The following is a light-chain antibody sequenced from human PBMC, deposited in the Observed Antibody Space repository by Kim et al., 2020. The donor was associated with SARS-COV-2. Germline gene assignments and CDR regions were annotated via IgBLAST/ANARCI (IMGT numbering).Light chain of an antibody. V-gene: IGKV1-5*01. CDR3: QHYNSYPYT. CDR2: QAS. CDR1: QFISTW. J-gene: IGKJ2*01. Sequence: SASVGERVTITCLASQFISTWLAWYQQKPGKAPKLLIYQASTLESGVPSRFSGSGSGTDFSLTIGSLQPDDFATYYCQHYNSYPYTFGQGTKVEI.